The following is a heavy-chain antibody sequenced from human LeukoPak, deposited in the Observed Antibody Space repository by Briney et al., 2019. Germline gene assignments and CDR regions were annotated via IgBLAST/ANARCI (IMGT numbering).Heavy chain of an antibody. D-gene: IGHD6-19*01. J-gene: IGHJ4*02. CDR3: ARPRLAVAGIPCFDY. V-gene: IGHV4-34*01. CDR2: INHSGST. CDR1: GGSFSGYY. Sequence: SETLSLTCAVYGGSFSGYYWSWIRQPPGKGLEWIGEINHSGSTNYNPSLKSRVTISVDTSKNQFSLKLSSVTAADTAVYYCARPRLAVAGIPCFDYWGQGTLVTVSS.